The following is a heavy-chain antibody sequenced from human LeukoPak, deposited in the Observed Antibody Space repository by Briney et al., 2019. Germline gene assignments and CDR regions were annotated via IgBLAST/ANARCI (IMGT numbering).Heavy chain of an antibody. CDR3: AKAPHRNRWLFKQYGMDV. J-gene: IGHJ6*02. CDR1: GFTFSSYA. Sequence: GGSLRLSCAASGFTFSSYAMSWVRQAPGKGLEWVSAISGSGGSTYYADSVKGRFTISREHSKNTLYLQMNSLRAEDTAVYDCAKAPHRNRWLFKQYGMDVWGQGTTVTVSS. CDR2: ISGSGGST. D-gene: IGHD6-19*01. V-gene: IGHV3-23*01.